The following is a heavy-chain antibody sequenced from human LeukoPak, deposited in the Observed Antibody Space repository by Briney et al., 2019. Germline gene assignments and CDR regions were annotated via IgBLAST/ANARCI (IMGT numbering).Heavy chain of an antibody. CDR3: ARGGGSSSWNHYYFDY. V-gene: IGHV3-23*01. J-gene: IGHJ4*02. Sequence: GGSLRLSCAASGFTFSTYAVNWVRQAPGKGLEWVSTISGSGDSTYYADSVKGRFTISRDNSKNTLYLQMNSLRAEDTAVYYCARGGGSSSWNHYYFDYWGQGTLVTVSS. CDR1: GFTFSTYA. D-gene: IGHD6-13*01. CDR2: ISGSGDST.